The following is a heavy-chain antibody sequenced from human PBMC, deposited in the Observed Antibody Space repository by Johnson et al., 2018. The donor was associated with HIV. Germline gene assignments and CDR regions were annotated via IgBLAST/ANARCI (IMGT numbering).Heavy chain of an antibody. CDR2: ISYDGSHK. J-gene: IGHJ3*02. D-gene: IGHD1-26*01. CDR3: ARDSPRIVGVPDAFDI. V-gene: IGHV3-30*04. Sequence: QVQLVESGGGVVQPGRSLRLSCAASGFTFSSYAMHWVRQAPGKGLEWVAVISYDGSHKYYADSVKGRFTISRDNSKNTLYLQMNSLRAEDTAVYYCARDSPRIVGVPDAFDIWGQGTMVTVSS. CDR1: GFTFSSYA.